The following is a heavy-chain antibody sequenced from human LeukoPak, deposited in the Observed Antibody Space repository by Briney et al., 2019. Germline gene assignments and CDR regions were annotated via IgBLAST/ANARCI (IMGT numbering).Heavy chain of an antibody. CDR1: GGTFSSYA. CDR3: ARDSTTAMAPGYFDY. Sequence: GASVKVSCKASGGTFSSYAISWVRQAPGQGLEWMGGIIPIFGTANYAQKFQGRVTITADESTSTAYMELSSLRSEDTAVYYCARDSTTAMAPGYFDYWGQGTLVTVSS. V-gene: IGHV1-69*13. J-gene: IGHJ4*02. D-gene: IGHD5-18*01. CDR2: IIPIFGTA.